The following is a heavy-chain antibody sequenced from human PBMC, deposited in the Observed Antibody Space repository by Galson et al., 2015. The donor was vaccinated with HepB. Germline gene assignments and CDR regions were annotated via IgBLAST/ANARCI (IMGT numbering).Heavy chain of an antibody. J-gene: IGHJ4*02. CDR2: TYYRSKWYN. V-gene: IGHV6-1*01. Sequence: CAISGDSVSSHSAAWNWIRQSPSRGLEWLGRTYYRSKWYNDYAVSVKSRITINPDTSKNQFSLQLNSVTPEDTAVYYCARDTDSSGWYDGFDYWGQGTLVTVSS. D-gene: IGHD6-19*01. CDR1: GDSVSSHSAA. CDR3: ARDTDSSGWYDGFDY.